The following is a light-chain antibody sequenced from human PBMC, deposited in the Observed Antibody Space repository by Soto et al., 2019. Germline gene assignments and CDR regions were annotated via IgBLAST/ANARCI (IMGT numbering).Light chain of an antibody. CDR1: SSDVGGYNY. J-gene: IGLJ2*01. Sequence: QSVLTQPASVSGSPGQSITISCTGTSSDVGGYNYVSWYQHHPSKVPKLMIFDVSNRPSWVSHRFSGSKSGNTASLTISGLQPVDEADYYCCSYTTTATLLFGGGTKLTVL. CDR2: DVS. V-gene: IGLV2-14*03. CDR3: CSYTTTATLL.